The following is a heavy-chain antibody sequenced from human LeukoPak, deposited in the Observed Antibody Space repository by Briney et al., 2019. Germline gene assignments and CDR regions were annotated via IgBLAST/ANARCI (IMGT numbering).Heavy chain of an antibody. V-gene: IGHV3-30-3*01. CDR3: ARDSDFDQGDSVDY. D-gene: IGHD3-16*01. Sequence: PGGSLRLSCAASGFTFSSYAMHWVRQAPGKGLEWVAVISYDGSNKYYADSVKGRFTISRDNSRNTLYLQMNSLRAEDTAVYYCARDSDFDQGDSVDYWGQGTLVTVSS. CDR1: GFTFSSYA. CDR2: ISYDGSNK. J-gene: IGHJ4*02.